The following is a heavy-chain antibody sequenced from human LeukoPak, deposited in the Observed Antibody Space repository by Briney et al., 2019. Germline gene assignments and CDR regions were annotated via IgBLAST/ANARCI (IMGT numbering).Heavy chain of an antibody. Sequence: PSQTLSLTCAVSGGSISSGGYSWSWIRQPPGKGLEWIGYIYYSGSTNYNPSLKSRVTISVDTSKNQFSLKLSSVTAADTAVYYCARGGEDSSSWDSYYYYMDVWGKGTTVTVSS. CDR3: ARGGEDSSSWDSYYYYMDV. V-gene: IGHV4-61*08. J-gene: IGHJ6*03. CDR1: GGSISSGGYS. CDR2: IYYSGST. D-gene: IGHD6-13*01.